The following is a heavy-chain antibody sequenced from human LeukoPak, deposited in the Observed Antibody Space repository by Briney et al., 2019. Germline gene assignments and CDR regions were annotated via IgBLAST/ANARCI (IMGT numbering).Heavy chain of an antibody. J-gene: IGHJ4*02. Sequence: PSETLSLTCAVYGGSFSGYYWSWIRQPPGKGLEWIGEINHSGSTNYNPSLKSRVTISVDTSKNQFSLKLSSVTAADTAVNYCARGGDRVTIDYWGQGTLVTVSS. CDR3: ARGGDRVTIDY. CDR1: GGSFSGYY. V-gene: IGHV4-34*01. CDR2: INHSGST. D-gene: IGHD3-10*01.